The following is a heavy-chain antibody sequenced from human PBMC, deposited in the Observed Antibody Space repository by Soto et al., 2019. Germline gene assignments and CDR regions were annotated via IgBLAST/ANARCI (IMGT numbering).Heavy chain of an antibody. D-gene: IGHD3-3*01. V-gene: IGHV1-46*01. CDR3: ARDGTLYRLEWLRFVY. Sequence: ASVKVSFKASGYTFTSYYMHWVRQAPGQGLEWMGIINPSGGSTSYAQKFQGRVTMTRDTSTSTVYMELSSLRSEDTAVYYCARDGTLYRLEWLRFVYWGQGTLVTVSS. J-gene: IGHJ4*02. CDR1: GYTFTSYY. CDR2: INPSGGST.